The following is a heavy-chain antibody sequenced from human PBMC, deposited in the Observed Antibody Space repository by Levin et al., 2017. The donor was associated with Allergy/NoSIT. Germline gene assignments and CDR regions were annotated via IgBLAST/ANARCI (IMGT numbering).Heavy chain of an antibody. J-gene: IGHJ4*02. Sequence: GGSLRLSCAASGFTFSNAWMSWVRQAPGKGLEWVGRIKSKTDGGTTDYAAPVKGRFTISRDDSKNTLYLQMNSLKTEDTAVYYCTTEGNYYGSGNIRPFDYWGQGTLVTVSS. V-gene: IGHV3-15*01. D-gene: IGHD3-10*01. CDR3: TTEGNYYGSGNIRPFDY. CDR2: IKSKTDGGTT. CDR1: GFTFSNAW.